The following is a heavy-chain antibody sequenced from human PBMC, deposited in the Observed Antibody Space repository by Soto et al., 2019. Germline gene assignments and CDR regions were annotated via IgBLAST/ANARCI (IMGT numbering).Heavy chain of an antibody. J-gene: IGHJ6*02. Sequence: GGSMRLCWAASGVTFSSYGMHWVRQDPGKGLEWVAVISYHATNNSFPAPLNAPFTTSRANSKNTLYLQMTILRAEDTAVYYCAKSGYDILSCRRRVPDKYYYYGMDFWGQGTTVTVSS. CDR3: AKSGYDILSCRRRVPDKYYYYGMDF. D-gene: IGHD3-9*01. CDR2: ISYHATNN. CDR1: GVTFSSYG. V-gene: IGHV3-30*18.